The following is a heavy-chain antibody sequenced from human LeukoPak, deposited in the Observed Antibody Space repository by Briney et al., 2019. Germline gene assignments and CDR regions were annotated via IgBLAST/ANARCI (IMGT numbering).Heavy chain of an antibody. Sequence: GGSLRLSCAASGFTFEDHVMHWVRQAAGKGLEWVSSISWSGDRMGYADAVKGRFTISRDNAKNSLFLQLNSLRVEDTALYYCAKDLGGSATTVWGQGTLVTVSS. CDR1: GFTFEDHV. CDR3: AKDLGGSATTV. V-gene: IGHV3-9*01. D-gene: IGHD2-2*01. CDR2: ISWSGDRM. J-gene: IGHJ4*02.